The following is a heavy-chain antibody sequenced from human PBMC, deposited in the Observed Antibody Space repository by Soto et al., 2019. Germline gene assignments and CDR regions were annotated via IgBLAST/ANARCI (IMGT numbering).Heavy chain of an antibody. CDR2: INHSGST. Sequence: PSETLSLTCAVYGGSFSGYYWSWIRQPPGKGLEWIGEINHSGSTNYNPSLKSRVTISVDTSKNQFSLKLSSVTAADTAVYYCARRVAKRGYSYGIDSWGQGTLVTVS. D-gene: IGHD5-18*01. J-gene: IGHJ4*02. CDR3: ARRVAKRGYSYGIDS. V-gene: IGHV4-34*01. CDR1: GGSFSGYY.